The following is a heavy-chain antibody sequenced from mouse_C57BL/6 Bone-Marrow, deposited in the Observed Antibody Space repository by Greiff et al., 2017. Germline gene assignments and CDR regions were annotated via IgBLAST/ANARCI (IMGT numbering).Heavy chain of an antibody. J-gene: IGHJ4*01. V-gene: IGHV1-64*01. CDR2: MHPNGGSP. CDR3: ARYCGYDDYTKDY. Sequence: VQLQQPGAELVKPGASVQLSCKASGYTFTNYWMHWVKQRPGQGLEWIGMMHPNGGSPDYKKKFKSEATMSVDKSSRTAYMELSSLTSEDSAVYYSARYCGYDDYTKDYWGQGTSVTVSS. D-gene: IGHD2-14*01. CDR1: GYTFTNYW.